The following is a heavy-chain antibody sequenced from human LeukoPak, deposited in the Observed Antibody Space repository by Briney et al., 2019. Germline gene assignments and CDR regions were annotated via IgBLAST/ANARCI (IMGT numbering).Heavy chain of an antibody. CDR2: ISSRGHYT. J-gene: IGHJ4*02. CDR3: ARMYYYDGSGRHFDY. CDR1: GFTFSDYY. V-gene: IGHV3-11*03. Sequence: TGGSLRLSCAASGFTFSDYYMSWIRQAPGEGLEWVSYISSRGHYTNYADSVKGRFTISRDNSKNSLSLQMDSLRAEDTAVYYCARMYYYDGSGRHFDYWGQGTLVTVSS. D-gene: IGHD3-22*01.